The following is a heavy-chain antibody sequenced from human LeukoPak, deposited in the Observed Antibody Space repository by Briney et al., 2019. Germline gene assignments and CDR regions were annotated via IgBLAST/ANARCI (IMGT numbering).Heavy chain of an antibody. CDR2: IYSGGRT. Sequence: GGSLRLSCAASGFTVSSNYMSWVRQAPGKGLEWVSVIYSGGRTYYADSVKGRFTISRDNSKNTLYLQMNSLRAEDTAVYYCAKGRLFPLFDIWGQGTMVTVSS. J-gene: IGHJ3*02. CDR1: GFTVSSNY. CDR3: AKGRLFPLFDI. D-gene: IGHD3-22*01. V-gene: IGHV3-53*01.